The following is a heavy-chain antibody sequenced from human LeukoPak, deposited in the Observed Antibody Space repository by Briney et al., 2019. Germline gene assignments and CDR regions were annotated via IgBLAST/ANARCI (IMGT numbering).Heavy chain of an antibody. CDR2: IYYSGST. D-gene: IGHD4-23*01. CDR3: ARYGGPQRYGMDV. Sequence: SETLSLTCTVSGGSISSSSYYWGWIRQPPGKGLEWIGSIYYSGSTYYNPSLKSRVTISVDTSKNQFSLKLSSVTAADTAVYYCARYGGPQRYGMDVWGQGTTVTVSS. V-gene: IGHV4-39*01. CDR1: GGSISSSSYY. J-gene: IGHJ6*02.